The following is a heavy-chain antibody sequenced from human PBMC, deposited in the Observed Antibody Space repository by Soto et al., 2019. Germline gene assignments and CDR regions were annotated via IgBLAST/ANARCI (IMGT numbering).Heavy chain of an antibody. Sequence: EVQLLESGGSLVQPGGSLRLSCAASGFTFSNYVMSWVRQAPGKGLEWVSAMTGGGSDTYYADSVKGRFTSPRDNSKNTRDLQMNRLRAEATADYYCAKGSRDSRPYYFDYWGQGTLVTVSS. CDR1: GFTFSNYV. V-gene: IGHV3-23*01. CDR2: MTGGGSDT. J-gene: IGHJ4*02. D-gene: IGHD3-3*01. CDR3: AKGSRDSRPYYFDY.